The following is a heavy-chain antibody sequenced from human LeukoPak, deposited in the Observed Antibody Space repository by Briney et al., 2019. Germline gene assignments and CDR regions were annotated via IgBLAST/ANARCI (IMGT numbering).Heavy chain of an antibody. D-gene: IGHD6-19*01. J-gene: IGHJ4*01. CDR1: GYTSTSYG. CDR2: ISAYNGNT. Sequence: ASVKVSCKASGYTSTSYGINWVRQAPGQGLEWKGWISAYNGNTNYAQKLQGRVTMTTDTSTSTAYMELRSLRSDDTALYYCARGRIAVAGSDTWGFARWGEGTLLTV. V-gene: IGHV1-18*01. CDR3: ARGRIAVAGSDTWGFAR.